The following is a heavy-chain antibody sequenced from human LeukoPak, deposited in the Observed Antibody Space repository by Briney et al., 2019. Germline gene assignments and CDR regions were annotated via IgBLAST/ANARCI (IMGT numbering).Heavy chain of an antibody. V-gene: IGHV3-23*01. J-gene: IGHJ4*02. D-gene: IGHD6-13*01. CDR1: GFTFSSYA. CDR3: AKMKQQPDY. Sequence: PGGSLRLSCAASGFTFSSYAMSWVRQAPGKGLEWVSAISDSGGGTYHADSVKGRFTISRDNSKNTLFLEMNGLRAEDTAVYYCAKMKQQPDYWGQGTLVTVSS. CDR2: ISDSGGGT.